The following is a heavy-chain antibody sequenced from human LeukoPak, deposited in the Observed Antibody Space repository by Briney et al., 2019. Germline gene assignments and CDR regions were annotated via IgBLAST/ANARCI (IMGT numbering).Heavy chain of an antibody. CDR3: AKVGDQWDFDY. V-gene: IGHV3-20*04. CDR1: GFTFDDYG. J-gene: IGHJ4*02. Sequence: GGSLRLSCAASGFTFDDYGMSWVRQAPGKGLEWVSGINWNGGSTGYADSVKGRFTISRDNSKNTLYLQMNSLRPEDTAVYYCAKVGDQWDFDYWGQGTLVTVSS. D-gene: IGHD1-26*01. CDR2: INWNGGST.